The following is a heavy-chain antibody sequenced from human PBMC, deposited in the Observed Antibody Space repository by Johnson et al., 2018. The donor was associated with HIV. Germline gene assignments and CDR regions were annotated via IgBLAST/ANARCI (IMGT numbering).Heavy chain of an antibody. J-gene: IGHJ3*02. D-gene: IGHD1-26*01. V-gene: IGHV3-30*02. CDR2: IRYDGSEK. Sequence: QVQLVESGGGVVQPGGSLRLSCAASGFTFTSYGMHWVRQAPGKGLEWVAFIRYDGSEKYYVDSVKGRFTISRDNAKNSLYMQMNSVRAEDTAVYYCARCGYSNYWDVVDIWGQGTMVIVSS. CDR3: ARCGYSNYWDVVDI. CDR1: GFTFTSYG.